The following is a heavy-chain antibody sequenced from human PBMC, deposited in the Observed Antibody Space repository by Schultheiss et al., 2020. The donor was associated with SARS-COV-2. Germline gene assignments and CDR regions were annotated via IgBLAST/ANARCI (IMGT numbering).Heavy chain of an antibody. V-gene: IGHV3-30-3*01. J-gene: IGHJ5*02. D-gene: IGHD3-3*01. CDR3: AREVVRHYDFWSGRKTWVDWFDP. CDR1: GFTFSSYA. Sequence: GGSLRLSCAASGFTFSSYAMHWVRQAPGKGLEWVAVISYDGSNKYYADSVKGRFTISRDNAKNTLYLQMNSLRAEDTAVYYCAREVVRHYDFWSGRKTWVDWFDPWGQGTLVTVSS. CDR2: ISYDGSNK.